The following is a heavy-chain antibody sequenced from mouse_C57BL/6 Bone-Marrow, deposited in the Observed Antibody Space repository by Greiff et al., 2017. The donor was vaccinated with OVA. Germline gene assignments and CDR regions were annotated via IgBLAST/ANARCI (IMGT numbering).Heavy chain of an antibody. J-gene: IGHJ1*03. Sequence: VKVVESGPGLVAPSQSLSITCTVSGFSLTSYAISWVRQPPGKGLEWLGVIWTGGGTNYNSALKSRLSISKDNSKSQVFLKMNSLQTDDTARYYCARNGDYYGSPHWYFDVWGTGTTVTVSS. D-gene: IGHD1-1*01. CDR1: GFSLTSYA. V-gene: IGHV2-9-1*01. CDR2: IWTGGGT. CDR3: ARNGDYYGSPHWYFDV.